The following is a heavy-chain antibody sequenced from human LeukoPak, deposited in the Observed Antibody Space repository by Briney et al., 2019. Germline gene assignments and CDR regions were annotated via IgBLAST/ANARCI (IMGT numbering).Heavy chain of an antibody. J-gene: IGHJ5*02. D-gene: IGHD2-2*02. V-gene: IGHV4-39*07. Sequence: SETLSLTCTVSGGSISSSSYYWGWMRQPPGKGREWIGSSYYSGSTYDNPSLKSRVTISVDTSKNQFSLKLSSVPDADTAVYYCAREREKLGYCSSTSCYIIGWFDPWGQRTLVTVSS. CDR2: SYYSGST. CDR1: GGSISSSSYY. CDR3: AREREKLGYCSSTSCYIIGWFDP.